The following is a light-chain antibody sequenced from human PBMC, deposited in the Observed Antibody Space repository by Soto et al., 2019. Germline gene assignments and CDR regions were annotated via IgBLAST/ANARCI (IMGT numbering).Light chain of an antibody. CDR2: EVS. CDR1: SSDVGSYNL. Sequence: QSALTQPASVSGSLGQSITISCTGTSSDVGSYNLVSWYQQHPGKAPKLMIYEVSKRPSGVSNRFSGSKSANTASLTISGLQADDEADYYCCSYGGRSTYVFGTGTKITVL. V-gene: IGLV2-23*02. J-gene: IGLJ1*01. CDR3: CSYGGRSTYV.